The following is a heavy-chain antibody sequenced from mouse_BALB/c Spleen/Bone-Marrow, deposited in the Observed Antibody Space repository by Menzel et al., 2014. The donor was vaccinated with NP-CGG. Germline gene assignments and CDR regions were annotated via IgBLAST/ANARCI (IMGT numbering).Heavy chain of an antibody. CDR2: TSPGNGDI. J-gene: IGHJ3*01. D-gene: IGHD1-1*01. CDR3: KSNNYGSSRGFVY. CDR1: GYTFTDHA. Sequence: VQLQQSDAELVKPGASVKMSCKASGYTFTDHAIHWVKRKPEQGLEWIGYTSPGNGDIKYNEKFKGKATLTADKSSSTAYMQLNSLTSEDSAVYFCKSNNYGSSRGFVYWGQGTPVTVSA. V-gene: IGHV1S53*01.